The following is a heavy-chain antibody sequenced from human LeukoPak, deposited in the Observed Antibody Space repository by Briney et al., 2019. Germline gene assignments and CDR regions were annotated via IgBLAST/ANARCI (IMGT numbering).Heavy chain of an antibody. CDR2: ISGSGGST. D-gene: IGHD3-10*01. J-gene: IGHJ4*02. Sequence: PGGSLRLSCAASGFTFSSYAMSWVRQAPGKGLEWVSAISGSGGSTYYADSVKGRFTISRDNSKNTLYLQMNSLRAEDTAVYYCASPPTYYYGSGSYPSFDYWGQGTLVTVSS. V-gene: IGHV3-23*01. CDR1: GFTFSSYA. CDR3: ASPPTYYYGSGSYPSFDY.